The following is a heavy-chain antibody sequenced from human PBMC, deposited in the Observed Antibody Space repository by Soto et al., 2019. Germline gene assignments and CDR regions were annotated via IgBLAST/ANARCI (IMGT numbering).Heavy chain of an antibody. D-gene: IGHD3-9*01. CDR2: INHSGST. Sequence: SETLSLTCAVYGGSFSGYYWSWIRQPPGKGLEWIGEINHSGSTNYNPSLKSRVTISVDTSKNQFSLKLSSVTAADTAVYYCARKVRDYDILTGHHGTYCMDVWGKGTTVTVSS. CDR3: ARKVRDYDILTGHHGTYCMDV. V-gene: IGHV4-34*01. CDR1: GGSFSGYY. J-gene: IGHJ6*03.